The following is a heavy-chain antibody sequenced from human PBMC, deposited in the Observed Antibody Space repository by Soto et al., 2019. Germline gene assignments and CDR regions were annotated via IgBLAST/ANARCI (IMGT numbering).Heavy chain of an antibody. V-gene: IGHV3-23*01. CDR3: ARVRDYGMDV. J-gene: IGHJ6*02. CDR2: ISGSGGNT. CDR1: GFTFSSFA. Sequence: PGGSLRPSCAASGFTFSSFAMSWVRQAPGKGLEWVSGISGSGGNTNFADSVKGRFTISRDKSKNTLHLQMNSLRTEDTAVYFCARVRDYGMDVWGQGTTVTVSS.